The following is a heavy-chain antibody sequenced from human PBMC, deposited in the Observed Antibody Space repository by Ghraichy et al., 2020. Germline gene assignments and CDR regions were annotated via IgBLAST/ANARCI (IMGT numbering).Heavy chain of an antibody. J-gene: IGHJ5*02. CDR1: GGSFSGYY. Sequence: SQTLSLTCAVYGGSFSGYYWSWIRQPPGKGLEWIGEINHSGSTNYNPSLKSRVTISVDTSKNQFSLKLSSVTAADTAVYYCARGLSFFWSGYSNWFDPWGQGTLVTVSS. CDR3: ARGLSFFWSGYSNWFDP. D-gene: IGHD3-3*01. CDR2: INHSGST. V-gene: IGHV4-34*01.